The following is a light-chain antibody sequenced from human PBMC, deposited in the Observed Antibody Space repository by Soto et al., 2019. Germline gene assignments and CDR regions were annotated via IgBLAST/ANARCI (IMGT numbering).Light chain of an antibody. CDR2: CAS. V-gene: IGKV4-1*01. Sequence: DIVMTQSPDSLAVSLGERATINCKSSQSVLYSSNNKHYLAWYQQKPGQPPKLLIYCASTRESGVPDRFSGSGSGTEFTLPISSLQAEDVAVYYYQQYYSTPPTFGQGTKVEIK. J-gene: IGKJ1*01. CDR3: QQYYSTPPT. CDR1: QSVLYSSNNKHY.